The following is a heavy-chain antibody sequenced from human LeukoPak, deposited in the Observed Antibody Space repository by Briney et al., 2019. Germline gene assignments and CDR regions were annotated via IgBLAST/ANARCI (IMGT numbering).Heavy chain of an antibody. Sequence: PSETLSLTCSVSGGSISSYYGSWIRQPAGKGLESIGRIYPNGNTNYNPSIRGRVTISVDTSKNQFSLKLSSVTAADTAVYYCARDIIVAYYFDYWGQGTLVTVSS. J-gene: IGHJ4*02. CDR2: IYPNGNT. CDR3: ARDIIVAYYFDY. D-gene: IGHD2-21*01. CDR1: GGSISSYY. V-gene: IGHV4-4*07.